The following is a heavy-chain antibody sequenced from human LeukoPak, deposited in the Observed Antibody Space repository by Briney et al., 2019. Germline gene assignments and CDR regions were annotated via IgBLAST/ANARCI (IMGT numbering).Heavy chain of an antibody. CDR2: ISGSGGST. V-gene: IGHV3-23*01. Sequence: GGSLRLSCAASGFTFSTYTVTWVRQAPGKGLEWVSAISGSGGSTYYADSVKGRFTISRDNSKNTLYLQMNSLRAEDTAVYYCAKPLSSAAGQRRFYFDYWGQGTLVTVSS. CDR3: AKPLSSAAGQRRFYFDY. CDR1: GFTFSTYT. D-gene: IGHD6-13*01. J-gene: IGHJ4*02.